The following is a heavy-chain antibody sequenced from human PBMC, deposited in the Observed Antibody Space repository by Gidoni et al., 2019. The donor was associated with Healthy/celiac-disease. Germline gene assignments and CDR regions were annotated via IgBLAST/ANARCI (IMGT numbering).Heavy chain of an antibody. D-gene: IGHD3-22*01. J-gene: IGHJ1*01. V-gene: IGHV1-18*04. Sequence: QVQLVQSGAEVKKPGASVKVSCKASGYTFTRYGISWVRQAPGQGLEWMGWISAYNGNTNYAQKLQGRVTMTTDTSTSTAYMELRSLRSDDTAVYYCARDLKDYYDSSGYYPEYFQHWGQGTLVTVSS. CDR3: ARDLKDYYDSSGYYPEYFQH. CDR1: GYTFTRYG. CDR2: ISAYNGNT.